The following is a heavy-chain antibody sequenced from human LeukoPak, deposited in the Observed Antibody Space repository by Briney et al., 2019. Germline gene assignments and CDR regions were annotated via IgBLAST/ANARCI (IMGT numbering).Heavy chain of an antibody. D-gene: IGHD2-15*01. Sequence: GGSLRLSCAASAFTFSNYAMSWVRQAPGKGLEWVSSISGSGGSTYYADSVKGRFTISRDNSKNTLYLQMNSLRAEDTAVYYCAKDRGDYCSGGSCYSGAYFDYWGQGTLVTVSS. V-gene: IGHV3-23*01. J-gene: IGHJ4*02. CDR2: ISGSGGST. CDR3: AKDRGDYCSGGSCYSGAYFDY. CDR1: AFTFSNYA.